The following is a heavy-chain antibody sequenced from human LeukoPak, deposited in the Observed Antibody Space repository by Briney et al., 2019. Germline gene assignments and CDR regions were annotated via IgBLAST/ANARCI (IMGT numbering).Heavy chain of an antibody. CDR2: INHSGST. D-gene: IGHD2-21*02. CDR1: GGSFSGYY. Sequence: PSETLSLTCAVYGGSFSGYYWSWIRQPPGKGLEWIGEINHSGSTNYNPSLKSRVTISVDTSKNQFSLKLSSVTAADTAVYYCARGQSQCGGDCYSGHFDYWGQGTLVTVSS. V-gene: IGHV4-34*01. CDR3: ARGQSQCGGDCYSGHFDY. J-gene: IGHJ4*02.